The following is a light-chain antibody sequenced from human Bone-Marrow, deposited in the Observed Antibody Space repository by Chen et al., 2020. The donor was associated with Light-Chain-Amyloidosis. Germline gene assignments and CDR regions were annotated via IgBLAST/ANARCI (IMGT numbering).Light chain of an antibody. CDR3: QSADSSGTDEVI. Sequence: SYELTQPPSVSVSPGQTARIPCSGDDLPTKYAYWYQQKPGQAPVLVIHRDTERPSGISERFSGSSSGTTATLTISGGQAEDEGDYHCQSADSSGTDEVIFGGGTKLTVL. J-gene: IGLJ2*01. CDR1: DLPTKY. V-gene: IGLV3-25*03. CDR2: RDT.